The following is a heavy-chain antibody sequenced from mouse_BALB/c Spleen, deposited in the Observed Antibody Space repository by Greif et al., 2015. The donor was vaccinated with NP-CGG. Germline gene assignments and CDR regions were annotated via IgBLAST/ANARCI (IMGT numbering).Heavy chain of an antibody. Sequence: VQLQQSGAEMMKPGASVKISCKATGYTFSSYWIAWVKQRPGHGLEWIGEILPGSGSTNYNGKFKGKATFTADPSSNTANMQLSSRTSEDSTVYDGARDSNLCRDYCGQGTSVTVSS. J-gene: IGHJ4*01. CDR1: GYTFSSYW. CDR2: ILPGSGST. D-gene: IGHD2-3*01. CDR3: ARDSNLCRDY. V-gene: IGHV1-9*01.